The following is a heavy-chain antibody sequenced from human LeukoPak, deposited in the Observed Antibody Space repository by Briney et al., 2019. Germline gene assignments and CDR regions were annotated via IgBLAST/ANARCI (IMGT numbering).Heavy chain of an antibody. D-gene: IGHD2-2*01. CDR2: ISPYNGNT. CDR1: GYTFTSYG. CDR3: ARPGYCRSASCYGMDV. J-gene: IGHJ6*02. Sequence: ASVKVSCKASGYTFTSYGISWVRQAPGQGLEWMGWISPYNGNTNYAQKLQGRITMTIDTSTITAYMELRSLRSDDTAVYYCARPGYCRSASCYGMDVWGQGTTVTVSS. V-gene: IGHV1-18*01.